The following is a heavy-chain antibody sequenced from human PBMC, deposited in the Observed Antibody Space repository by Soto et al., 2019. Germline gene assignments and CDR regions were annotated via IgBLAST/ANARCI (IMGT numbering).Heavy chain of an antibody. V-gene: IGHV1-46*01. CDR2: INPSGGST. Sequence: ASVKVSCKASGYTFTSYYMHWVRQAPGQGLEWMGIINPSGGSTSYAQKFQGRVTMTRDTSTSTVYMELSSLRSEDTAVYYCARDLEGYYDSSGYFGPWGQGTLVTSPQ. D-gene: IGHD3-22*01. CDR3: ARDLEGYYDSSGYFGP. CDR1: GYTFTSYY. J-gene: IGHJ5*02.